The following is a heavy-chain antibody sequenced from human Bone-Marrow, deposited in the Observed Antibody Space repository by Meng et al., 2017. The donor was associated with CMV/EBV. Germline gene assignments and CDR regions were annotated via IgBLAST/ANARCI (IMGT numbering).Heavy chain of an antibody. J-gene: IGHJ4*02. CDR3: SRARCPTHFDD. D-gene: IGHD2-2*01. Sequence: GGSLRLSCTASGFTFSTYDFHWVRQPTGKGLEWVSSIGTVGDTYSIGSVKGRVIISREDAKNSVYLQMNGLRDGDTGLYYCSRARCPTHFDDWGQGALVTVSS. V-gene: IGHV3-13*01. CDR1: GFTFSTYD. CDR2: IGTVGDT.